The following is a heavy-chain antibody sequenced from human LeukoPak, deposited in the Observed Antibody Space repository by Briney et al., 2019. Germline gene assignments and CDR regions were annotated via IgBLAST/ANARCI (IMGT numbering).Heavy chain of an antibody. CDR2: IYYSGST. V-gene: IGHV4-59*01. Sequence: SETLSLTCTVSGVSISSYYWSWIRQPPGKGLEWIGYIYYSGSTNYNPSLKSRVTISVDTSKNQFSLKLSSVTAADTAVYYCARVHRRSSLRAFDIWGQGTMVTVSS. CDR1: GVSISSYY. J-gene: IGHJ3*02. CDR3: ARVHRRSSLRAFDI.